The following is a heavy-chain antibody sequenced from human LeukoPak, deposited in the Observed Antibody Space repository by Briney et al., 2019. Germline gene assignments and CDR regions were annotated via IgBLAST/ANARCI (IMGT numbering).Heavy chain of an antibody. Sequence: SETLSLTCTVSGGSISSGSYYWSWIRQPAGKGLEWIGRIYTSGSTNYNPSLKSRVTISVDTSKNQFSLKLSSVTAADTAVYYCARDGSALGAWGQGTLVTVSS. CDR1: GGSISSGSYY. CDR3: ARDGSALGA. D-gene: IGHD6-25*01. J-gene: IGHJ5*02. V-gene: IGHV4-61*02. CDR2: IYTSGST.